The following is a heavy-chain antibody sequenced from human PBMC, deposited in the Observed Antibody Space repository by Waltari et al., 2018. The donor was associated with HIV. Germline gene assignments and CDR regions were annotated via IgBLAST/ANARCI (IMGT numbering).Heavy chain of an antibody. Sequence: QVQLQQWGAGLLKPSETLSLTCAVYGGSFSGYYWSWIRQPPGKGLEWIGEINHSGGTNYDPSLNGLVTISVDTSKNQFSLKLSAVTAADTAVYYCARRPRHHEAGGYCSGGSCRTYNWFDPWGQGTLVTVSS. J-gene: IGHJ5*02. CDR3: ARRPRHHEAGGYCSGGSCRTYNWFDP. CDR2: INHSGGT. CDR1: GGSFSGYY. D-gene: IGHD2-15*01. V-gene: IGHV4-34*01.